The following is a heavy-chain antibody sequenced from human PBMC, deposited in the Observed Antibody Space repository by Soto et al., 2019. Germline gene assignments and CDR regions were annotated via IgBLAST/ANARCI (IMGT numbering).Heavy chain of an antibody. V-gene: IGHV3-30*18. CDR1: GFTFSSYG. J-gene: IGHJ1*01. CDR2: ISYDGSNK. CDR3: AKGGRLHSSKYSRLPPEYLEYFQH. D-gene: IGHD6-6*01. Sequence: GGSLRLSCAASGFTFSSYGMHWVRQAPGKGLEWVAVISYDGSNKYYADSVKGRFTISRDNSKNTLYLQMNGLRAEDTAVYYCAKGGRLHSSKYSRLPPEYLEYFQHWGQGTLVTVSS.